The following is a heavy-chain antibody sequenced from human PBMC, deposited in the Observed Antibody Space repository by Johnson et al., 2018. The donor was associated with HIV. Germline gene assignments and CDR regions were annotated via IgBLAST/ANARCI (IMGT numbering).Heavy chain of an antibody. CDR1: GFTFSSYA. D-gene: IGHD2-15*01. Sequence: VQLVESGGGLVQPGGSLRLSCAASGFTFSSYAMSWVRQAPGTGLEWVSAISGSGGNTYYADSVKGRFTISRDNSKNILYFQLNDLRPEDTAVYYCAREAITGSKIDAFDLWGQGTVVTVSS. J-gene: IGHJ3*01. CDR3: AREAITGSKIDAFDL. CDR2: ISGSGGNT. V-gene: IGHV3-23*04.